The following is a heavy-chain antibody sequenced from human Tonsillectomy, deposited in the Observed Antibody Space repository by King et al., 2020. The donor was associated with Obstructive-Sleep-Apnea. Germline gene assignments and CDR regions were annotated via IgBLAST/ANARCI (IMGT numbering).Heavy chain of an antibody. CDR3: ARFGFGELWSWFDP. V-gene: IGHV4-59*01. Sequence: MQLQESGPGLVKPSETLSLTCTVSGGSISSYYWSWIRQPPAKGLEWIGYIYYSGSTNYNPSLKSRVTISVDTSKKQFSLKLSSVTAADTAGYYCARFGFGELWSWFDPWGQGTLVTVSS. CDR1: GGSISSYY. D-gene: IGHD3-10*01. CDR2: IYYSGST. J-gene: IGHJ5*02.